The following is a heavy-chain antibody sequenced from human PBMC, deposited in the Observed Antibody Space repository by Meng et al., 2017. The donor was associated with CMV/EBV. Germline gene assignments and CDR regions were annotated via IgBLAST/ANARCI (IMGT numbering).Heavy chain of an antibody. CDR1: GYPFSTYS. CDR3: ARGEGNYYFDK. CDR2: IRTHNGDT. J-gene: IGHJ4*02. V-gene: IGHV1-18*01. Sequence: ASVKVSCKTSGYPFSTYSMIWVRQAPGQGLEWMAWIRTHNGDTRYAQKVQGRVTVTTDTSTNTAYMELRSLTSDDTAVYYCARGEGNYYFDKWGQGTLVTVSS.